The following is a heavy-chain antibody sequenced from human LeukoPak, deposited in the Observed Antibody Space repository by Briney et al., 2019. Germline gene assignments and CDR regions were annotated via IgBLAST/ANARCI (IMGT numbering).Heavy chain of an antibody. J-gene: IGHJ6*03. CDR3: ARTYSNNYYYYMDV. V-gene: IGHV4-59*08. D-gene: IGHD4-11*01. Sequence: SETLSLTCTVSGGSISSYYWSWIRQPPGKGLEWIGYIYYSGSTNYNPSLKSRVNISVDTSKNQFSLKLSSVTAADTAVYYCARTYSNNYYYYMDVWGKGTTVTVSS. CDR1: GGSISSYY. CDR2: IYYSGST.